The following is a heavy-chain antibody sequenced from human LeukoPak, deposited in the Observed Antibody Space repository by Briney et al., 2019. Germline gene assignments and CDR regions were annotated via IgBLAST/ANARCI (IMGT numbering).Heavy chain of an antibody. CDR2: KSHDGRNK. CDR1: GFTFSTYA. D-gene: IGHD2-2*01. V-gene: IGHV3-30*04. J-gene: IGHJ6*02. CDR3: ARETCTTTNCYWGMDV. Sequence: GGSLRLSCAASGFTFSTYAMHWVRQAPGKGLEWVAVKSHDGRNKYYADSVKGRFTIFRDNSKNTLDLQMHSLRADDTALYYCARETCTTTNCYWGMDVWGQGTTVTVSS.